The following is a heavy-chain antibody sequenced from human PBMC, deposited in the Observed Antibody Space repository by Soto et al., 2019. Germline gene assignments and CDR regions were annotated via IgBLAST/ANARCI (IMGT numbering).Heavy chain of an antibody. D-gene: IGHD6-19*01. V-gene: IGHV3-30-3*01. CDR3: ARDRLGLAVAQYYFDY. CDR1: GFTFSSYA. CDR2: ISYDGSNK. J-gene: IGHJ4*02. Sequence: GGSLRLSCAASGFTFSSYAMHWVRQAPGKGLEWVAVISYDGSNKYYADSVKGRFTISRDNSKNTLYLQMNSLRAEDTAVYYCARDRLGLAVAQYYFDYWGQGTLVTVSS.